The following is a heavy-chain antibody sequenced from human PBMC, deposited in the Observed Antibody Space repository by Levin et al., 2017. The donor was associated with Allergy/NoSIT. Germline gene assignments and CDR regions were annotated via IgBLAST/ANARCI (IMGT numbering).Heavy chain of an antibody. V-gene: IGHV4-59*01. J-gene: IGHJ6*03. CDR1: GGSISSYY. D-gene: IGHD6-13*01. CDR3: ARVYSSPIRYYYYMDV. CDR2: IYYSGST. Sequence: PSETLSLTCTVSGGSISSYYWSWIRQPPGKGLEWIGYIYYSGSTNYNPSLKSRVTISVDTSKNQFSLKLSSVTAADTAVYYCARVYSSPIRYYYYMDVWGKGTTVNGSS.